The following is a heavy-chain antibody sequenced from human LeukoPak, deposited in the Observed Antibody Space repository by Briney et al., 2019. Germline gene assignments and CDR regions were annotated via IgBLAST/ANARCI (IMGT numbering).Heavy chain of an antibody. J-gene: IGHJ3*02. CDR1: GGSLSYYY. CDR3: ARGGGRDYDFWSGYSAHDAFDI. Sequence: PSETLSLTCAVYGGSLSYYYWSWIRQTPGKGLEWIGYIYYSGSTNYNPSLKSRVTISVDTSKNQFSLKLSSVTAADTAVYYCARGGGRDYDFWSGYSAHDAFDIWGQGTMVTVSS. D-gene: IGHD3-3*01. CDR2: IYYSGST. V-gene: IGHV4-59*01.